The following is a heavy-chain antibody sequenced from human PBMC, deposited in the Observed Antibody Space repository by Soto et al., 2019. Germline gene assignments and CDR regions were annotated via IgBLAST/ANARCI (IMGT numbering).Heavy chain of an antibody. V-gene: IGHV1-69*12. D-gene: IGHD5-12*01. CDR1: GGIFSSYA. CDR3: ARDGGGYSGYAFSHHYGMDV. J-gene: IGHJ6*02. Sequence: QVQLVQSGAEVKKPGSSVKVSCKASGGIFSSYAISWVRQAPGQGLEWMGGIIPIFGTANYAQKFQGRVTITADESTSTAYMELSSLRSEDTAVYYCARDGGGYSGYAFSHHYGMDVWGQGTRSPSP. CDR2: IIPIFGTA.